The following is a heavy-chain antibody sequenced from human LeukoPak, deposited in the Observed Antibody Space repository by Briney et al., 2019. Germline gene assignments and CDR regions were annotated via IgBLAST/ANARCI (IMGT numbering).Heavy chain of an antibody. V-gene: IGHV1-69*06. CDR3: ARLVVVPAPSKYGMDV. J-gene: IGHJ6*04. CDR2: VIPIFGTA. CDR1: GGTFSSYA. D-gene: IGHD2-2*01. Sequence: SVKVSCKASGGTFSSYAISWVRQAPGQGLEWMGGVIPIFGTANYAQKFQGRVTITADKSTSTAYMELSSLRSEDTAVYYCARLVVVPAPSKYGMDVWGKGTTVTVSS.